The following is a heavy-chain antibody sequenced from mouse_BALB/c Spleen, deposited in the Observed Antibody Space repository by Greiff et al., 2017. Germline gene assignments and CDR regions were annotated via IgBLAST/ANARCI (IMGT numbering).Heavy chain of an antibody. CDR3: ARYDVYAMDY. J-gene: IGHJ4*01. CDR1: GFNIKDYY. D-gene: IGHD2-3*01. Sequence: VQLQQSGAELVRSGASVKLSCTASGFNIKDYYMHWVKQRPEQGLEWIGWIDPENGDTEYAPKFQGKATMTADTSSNTAYLQLSSLTSEDTAVYYCARYDVYAMDYWGQGTSVTVSS. V-gene: IGHV14-4*02. CDR2: IDPENGDT.